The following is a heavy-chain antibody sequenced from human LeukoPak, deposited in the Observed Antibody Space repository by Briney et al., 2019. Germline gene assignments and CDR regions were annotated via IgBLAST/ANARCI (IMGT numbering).Heavy chain of an antibody. D-gene: IGHD1-14*01. V-gene: IGHV4-30-2*01. CDR1: GGSISSGGYP. Sequence: SETLSLTCAVSGGSISSGGYPWSWIRQPPGKGLEWIGYIYHSGSTYYNPSLKSRVTISVDRSKNQFSLKLSSVAAADTAVYYCATHRSQGHYFDYWGQGTLVTVSS. CDR2: IYHSGST. J-gene: IGHJ4*02. CDR3: ATHRSQGHYFDY.